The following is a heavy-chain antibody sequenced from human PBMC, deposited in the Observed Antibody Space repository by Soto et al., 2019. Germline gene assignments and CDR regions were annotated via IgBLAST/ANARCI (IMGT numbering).Heavy chain of an antibody. CDR3: ARDSGGAVAELDY. V-gene: IGHV1-3*01. CDR1: GYTFTSYA. CDR2: INAGNGNT. J-gene: IGHJ4*02. Sequence: QVQLVQSGAEVKKPGASVKVSCKASGYTFTSYAMHWVLQAPGQRLEWMGWINAGNGNTKYSQKFQGRVTITRDTSASTAYMELSSLRSEDTAVYYCARDSGGAVAELDYWGQGTLVTVSS. D-gene: IGHD6-19*01.